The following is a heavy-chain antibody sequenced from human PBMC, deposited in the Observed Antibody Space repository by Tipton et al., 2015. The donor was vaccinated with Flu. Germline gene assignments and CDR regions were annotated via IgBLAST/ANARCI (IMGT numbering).Heavy chain of an antibody. CDR3: ARSSYGFSAIDFDY. CDR2: IYPSGTT. CDR1: SGSIRSTNYF. V-gene: IGHV4-39*07. D-gene: IGHD5-24*01. J-gene: IGHJ4*02. Sequence: GLVKPSETLSLTCTVSSGSIRSTNYFCAWIRQPPGKRLELIGSIYPSGTTYYNPSLSTRVTMSLHTSKSQFSMKLTSVTAADTAVYYCARSSYGFSAIDFDYWGQGTLVTVSS.